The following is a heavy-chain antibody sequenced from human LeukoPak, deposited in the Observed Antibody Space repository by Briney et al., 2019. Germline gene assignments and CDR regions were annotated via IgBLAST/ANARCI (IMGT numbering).Heavy chain of an antibody. J-gene: IGHJ4*02. CDR3: ARDLSGYDFDY. V-gene: IGHV3-21*01. D-gene: IGHD5-12*01. Sequence: GGSLRLSCAASGFTFSSYGMSWVRQAPGKGLEWVSSISSSSSYIYYADSVKGRFTISRDNAKNSLYLQMNSLRAEDTAVYYCARDLSGYDFDYWGQGTLVTVSS. CDR2: ISSSSSYI. CDR1: GFTFSSYG.